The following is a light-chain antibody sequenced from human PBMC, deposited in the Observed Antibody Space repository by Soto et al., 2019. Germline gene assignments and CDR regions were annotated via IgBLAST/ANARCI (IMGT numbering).Light chain of an antibody. CDR1: QSISSW. Sequence: DIQMTQSPSTLSASVGDRVTITCRASQSISSWLAWYQQKPGKAPKLLNYGASTRATGIPARFSGSGSGTEFTLTISSLQSEDFAVYYCQQYNNWPPWAFGQGTKVDIK. CDR3: QQYNNWPPWA. CDR2: GAS. V-gene: IGKV1-5*01. J-gene: IGKJ1*01.